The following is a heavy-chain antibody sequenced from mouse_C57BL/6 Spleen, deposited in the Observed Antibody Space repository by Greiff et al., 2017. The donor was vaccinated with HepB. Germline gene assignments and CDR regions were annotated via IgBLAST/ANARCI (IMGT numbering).Heavy chain of an antibody. CDR3: ARYDYDHYYAMDY. V-gene: IGHV1-53*01. Sequence: VQLQQPGTELVKPGASVKLSCKASGYTFTSYWMHWVKQRPGQGLEWIGNINPSNGGTNYNEKFKSKATLTVDKSSSTAYMQLSSLTSEDSVVYYCARYDYDHYYAMDYWGQGTSVTVSS. CDR2: INPSNGGT. J-gene: IGHJ4*01. D-gene: IGHD2-4*01. CDR1: GYTFTSYW.